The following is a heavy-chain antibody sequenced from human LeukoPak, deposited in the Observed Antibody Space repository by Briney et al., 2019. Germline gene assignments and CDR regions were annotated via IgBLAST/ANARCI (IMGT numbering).Heavy chain of an antibody. CDR2: IYHSGST. V-gene: IGHV4-30-2*01. J-gene: IGHJ4*02. CDR3: ARERNDILTGYFDY. D-gene: IGHD3-9*01. CDR1: GGSISSGGYS. Sequence: SETLSLTCAVFGGSISSGGYSWSWIRQPPGKGLEWLGYIYHSGSTYYNPSLKSRVTISVDRSKNQFSLKLSSVTAADTAVYYCARERNDILTGYFDYWGQGTLVTVSS.